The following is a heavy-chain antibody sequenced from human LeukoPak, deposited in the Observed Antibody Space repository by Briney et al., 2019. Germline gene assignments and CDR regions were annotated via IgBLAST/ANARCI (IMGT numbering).Heavy chain of an antibody. CDR1: GFTFSSYS. Sequence: PGGSLRLSCAASGFTFSSYSMNWVRQAPGKGLEWVSAISGSGGSTYYADSVKGRFTISRDNSKNTLYLQMNSLRAEDTAVYYCAKAFNYDSTYWGQGTLVTVSS. V-gene: IGHV3-23*01. J-gene: IGHJ4*02. CDR3: AKAFNYDSTY. D-gene: IGHD3-22*01. CDR2: ISGSGGST.